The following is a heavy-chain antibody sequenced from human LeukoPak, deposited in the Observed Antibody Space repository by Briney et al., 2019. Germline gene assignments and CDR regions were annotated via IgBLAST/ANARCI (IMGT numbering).Heavy chain of an antibody. D-gene: IGHD1-26*01. CDR1: GFTFSSYE. CDR3: ARVLGSYALNY. CDR2: ISSSGSTI. V-gene: IGHV3-48*03. J-gene: IGHJ4*02. Sequence: PGGSLRLSCAASGFTFSSYEMNWVRQAPGKGLEWVSYISSSGSTIYYADSVKGRFTISRDNAKNSLYLQMNSLRAEDTAVYYCARVLGSYALNYWGQGTLVTVSS.